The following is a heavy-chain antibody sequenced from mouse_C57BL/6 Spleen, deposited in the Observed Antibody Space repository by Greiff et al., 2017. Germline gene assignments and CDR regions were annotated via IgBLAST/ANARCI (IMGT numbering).Heavy chain of an antibody. Sequence: QVQLQQSGAELVRPGASVKVSCKASGYAFTNYLIDWVKQRPGQGLEWIGVINPSSGGTNYNEKFKGKATLTADKSSSTAYMQLSILTSEDAAVYFCARGVVRPYWYFDVWGTGTTVTVSS. CDR3: ARGVVRPYWYFDV. CDR1: GYAFTNYL. V-gene: IGHV1-54*01. J-gene: IGHJ1*03. CDR2: INPSSGGT. D-gene: IGHD1-1*01.